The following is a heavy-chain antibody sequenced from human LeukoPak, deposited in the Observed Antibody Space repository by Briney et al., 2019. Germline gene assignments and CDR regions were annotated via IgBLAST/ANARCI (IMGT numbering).Heavy chain of an antibody. CDR1: GFTFSTYS. CDR3: ASLGYNSWYAFDC. CDR2: INSDGSST. J-gene: IGHJ4*02. D-gene: IGHD6-13*01. Sequence: PGGSLRLSCAASGFTFSTYSSYTMNWVRQAPGKGLVWISRINSDGSSTSYADSVKGRFTISRDNAKNTLYLQMNNLRAEDTAVYYCASLGYNSWYAFDCWGQGTLVTVFS. V-gene: IGHV3-74*01.